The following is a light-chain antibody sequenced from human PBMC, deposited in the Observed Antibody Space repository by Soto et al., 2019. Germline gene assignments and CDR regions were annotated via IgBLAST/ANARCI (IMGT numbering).Light chain of an antibody. CDR2: DTS. Sequence: EVVMIHSPATLSVSPLEGASLSCRASQGIGDTLAWYQHKPGQTPRLLIYDTSTRATGVPTRFSGSRSGAEFTLTINSLQSEDFAVYYCQPYNNWPLTFGGGTKVDIK. CDR1: QGIGDT. CDR3: QPYNNWPLT. V-gene: IGKV3-15*01. J-gene: IGKJ4*01.